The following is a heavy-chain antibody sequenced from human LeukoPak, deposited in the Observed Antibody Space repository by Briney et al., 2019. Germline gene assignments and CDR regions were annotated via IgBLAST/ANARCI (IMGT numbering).Heavy chain of an antibody. D-gene: IGHD6-13*01. V-gene: IGHV3-30-3*01. CDR3: ARDSGYSSSWYHGAFDY. Sequence: PGRSLRLSCAASGFTFSSYAMHWVRQAPGKGLEWVAVISYDGSNKYYADSVKGRFTISRDNSKNTLYLQMNSLRAEDTAVYYCARDSGYSSSWYHGAFDYWGQGTLVTVSS. J-gene: IGHJ4*02. CDR2: ISYDGSNK. CDR1: GFTFSSYA.